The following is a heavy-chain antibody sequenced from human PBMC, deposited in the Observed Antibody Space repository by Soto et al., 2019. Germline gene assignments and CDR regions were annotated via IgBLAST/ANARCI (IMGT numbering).Heavy chain of an antibody. CDR2: INPNSGGT. Sequence: ASVKVSCKASGYTFTGYYMHWVRQAPGQGLEWMGWINPNSGGTNYAQKFQGWVTMTRDTSISTAYMELSRLRSDDTAVCYCARAAYSSSPPYGMDVWGQGTTVTVSS. CDR3: ARAAYSSSPPYGMDV. CDR1: GYTFTGYY. J-gene: IGHJ6*02. D-gene: IGHD6-6*01. V-gene: IGHV1-2*04.